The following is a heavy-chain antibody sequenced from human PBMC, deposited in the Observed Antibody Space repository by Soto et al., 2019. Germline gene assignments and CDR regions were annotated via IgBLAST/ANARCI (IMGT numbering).Heavy chain of an antibody. CDR3: ARLASPTLLVTYHVFDS. CDR1: GASITTDY. D-gene: IGHD2-21*02. Sequence: QVQLQESGPGLVKPSETLSLTCTVSGASITTDYWSWIRQPPGKGLEFIAYISASGTTNYNPSLHARLPVPLATSTVQFPLSLPSVTAPATAVSYCARLASPTLLVTYHVFDSWGQGTMVTVSS. CDR2: ISASGTT. J-gene: IGHJ3*01. V-gene: IGHV4-4*08.